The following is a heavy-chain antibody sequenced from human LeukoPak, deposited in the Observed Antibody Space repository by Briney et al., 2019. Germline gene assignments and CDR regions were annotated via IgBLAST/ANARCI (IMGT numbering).Heavy chain of an antibody. Sequence: SGGSLRLSCADSGFTFSSYSMNWVRRPPGKGLEWVSYISSSSSTINYADSVKGRFTISRDNAKNSLYLQMNSLRDEDTAVYYCARDLNWAFDYWGQGTLVTVSS. CDR1: GFTFSSYS. CDR3: ARDLNWAFDY. J-gene: IGHJ4*02. V-gene: IGHV3-48*02. CDR2: ISSSSSTI. D-gene: IGHD7-27*01.